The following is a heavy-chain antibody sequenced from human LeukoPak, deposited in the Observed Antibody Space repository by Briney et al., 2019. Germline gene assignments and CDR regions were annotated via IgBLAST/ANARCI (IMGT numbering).Heavy chain of an antibody. CDR2: IYTSGST. D-gene: IGHD4-17*01. J-gene: IGHJ6*03. V-gene: IGHV4-4*09. Sequence: TSETLSLTCTVSGGSISSYYWSWIRQPPGKGLEWIGYIYTSGSTNYNPSPKSRVTISVDTSKNQFSLKLSSVTAADTAVYYCATSPYAHYYYYYMDVWGKGTTVTVSS. CDR1: GGSISSYY. CDR3: ATSPYAHYYYYYMDV.